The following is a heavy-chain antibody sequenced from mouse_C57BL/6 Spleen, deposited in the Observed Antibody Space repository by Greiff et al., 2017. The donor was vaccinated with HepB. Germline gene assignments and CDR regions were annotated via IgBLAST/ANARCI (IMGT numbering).Heavy chain of an antibody. CDR2: ICPRDGST. CDR3: ATCTFRGSFDD. Sequence: QVQLQQSDAELVKPGASVKISCTVSGYTFTDHSIHWMKQRPEQGLEWIGYICPRDGSTKYNEKFKGKATLTADTSSSTAYMQLNSLTSEDSAVYFCATCTFRGSFDDWGQGTTLTVSS. V-gene: IGHV1-78*01. CDR1: GYTFTDHS. J-gene: IGHJ2*01. D-gene: IGHD5-1*01.